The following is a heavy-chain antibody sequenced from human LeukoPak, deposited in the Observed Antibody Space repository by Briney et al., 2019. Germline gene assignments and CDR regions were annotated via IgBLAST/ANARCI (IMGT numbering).Heavy chain of an antibody. CDR3: ARGRPGHIVVVTAIYYFDY. CDR2: INHSGST. CDR1: GGSFSGYY. D-gene: IGHD2-21*02. V-gene: IGHV4-34*01. Sequence: PSETLSLTCAVYGGSFSGYYWSWIRQPPGKGLEWIGEINHSGSTNYNPSLKSRVTISVDTSKNQFSLKLSSVTAADTAVYYCARGRPGHIVVVTAIYYFDYWGQGTLVTVSS. J-gene: IGHJ4*02.